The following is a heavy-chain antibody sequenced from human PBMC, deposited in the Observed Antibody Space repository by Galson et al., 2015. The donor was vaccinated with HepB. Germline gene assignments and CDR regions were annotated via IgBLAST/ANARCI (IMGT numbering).Heavy chain of an antibody. D-gene: IGHD3-9*01. CDR2: ISGSGGST. CDR3: AKDPRYYDILTGYSPGYYFDY. V-gene: IGHV3-23*01. Sequence: SLRLSCAASGFTFSSYAMSWVRQAPGKGLEWVSAISGSGGSTYYADSVKGRFTISRDNSKNTLYLQMNSLRAEDTAVYYCAKDPRYYDILTGYSPGYYFDYWGQGTLDTVSS. J-gene: IGHJ4*02. CDR1: GFTFSSYA.